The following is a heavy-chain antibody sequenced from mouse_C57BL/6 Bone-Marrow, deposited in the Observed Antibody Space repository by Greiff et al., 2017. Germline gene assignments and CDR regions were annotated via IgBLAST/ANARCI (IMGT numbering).Heavy chain of an antibody. CDR3: ARRSYDGYDWYFDV. CDR1: GFTFSSYG. J-gene: IGHJ1*03. CDR2: ISSGGSYT. V-gene: IGHV5-6*02. Sequence: DVMLVESGGDLVKPGGSLKLSCAASGFTFSSYGMSWVRQTPDKRLEWVATISSGGSYTYYPDSVKGRFTISRDNAKNTLYLQMSSLKSEDTAMYYCARRSYDGYDWYFDVWGTGTTVTVSS. D-gene: IGHD2-3*01.